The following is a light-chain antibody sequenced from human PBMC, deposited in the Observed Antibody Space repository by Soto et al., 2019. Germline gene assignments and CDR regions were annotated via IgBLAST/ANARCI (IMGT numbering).Light chain of an antibody. Sequence: DIQMTQSPSSLSASVGDRVTITCQASQDISNYLNWYQQKPGKAPKLLIYDASNLETGVPSRFSGSGSGTDFTFNISRMQTEDIETYYCQQYDNLPINFGQGTRLEIK. J-gene: IGKJ5*01. CDR3: QQYDNLPIN. CDR1: QDISNY. CDR2: DAS. V-gene: IGKV1-33*01.